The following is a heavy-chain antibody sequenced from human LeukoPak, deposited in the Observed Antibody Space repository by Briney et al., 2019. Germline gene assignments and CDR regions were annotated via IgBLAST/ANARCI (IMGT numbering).Heavy chain of an antibody. Sequence: GGSLRLSCAASGFTFSSYAMSWVRQAPGKGLEWVSAISGSGGSTYYADSVRGRFTISRDNAENSLHLQMNSLRVEDTAVYYCASKPGYCSGGSCRYYFDYWGQGTLVTVSS. CDR1: GFTFSSYA. J-gene: IGHJ4*02. V-gene: IGHV3-23*01. D-gene: IGHD2-15*01. CDR2: ISGSGGST. CDR3: ASKPGYCSGGSCRYYFDY.